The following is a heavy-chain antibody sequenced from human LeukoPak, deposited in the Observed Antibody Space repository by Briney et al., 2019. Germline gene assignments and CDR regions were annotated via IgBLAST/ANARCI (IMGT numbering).Heavy chain of an antibody. V-gene: IGHV4-59*01. D-gene: IGHD2-15*01. Sequence: PSETLSLTCTVSGGSISSYYWSWIRQPPGKGLEWIGYIYYSGSTNYNPSLKSQVTISVDTSKNQFSLKLSSVTAADTAVYYCARGRWGSSYYGMDVWGPGTTATVSS. CDR2: IYYSGST. J-gene: IGHJ6*02. CDR3: ARGRWGSSYYGMDV. CDR1: GGSISSYY.